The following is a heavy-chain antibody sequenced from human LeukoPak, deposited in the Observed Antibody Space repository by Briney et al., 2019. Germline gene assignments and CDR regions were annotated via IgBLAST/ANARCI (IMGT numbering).Heavy chain of an antibody. D-gene: IGHD6-19*01. CDR1: GFSLSPSGVG. V-gene: IGHV2-5*01. CDR2: IYWNDEK. CDR3: ARTRAEQWLVAFGI. J-gene: IGHJ3*02. Sequence: ESGPTLVKPTQTLTLTCTFSGFSLSPSGVGVGWIRQPPGKALEWLALIYWNDEKRYGASLKNRLTITKDTSRKQVVLTMTNMDPLETATYYCARTRAEQWLVAFGIWGQGTMVTVSS.